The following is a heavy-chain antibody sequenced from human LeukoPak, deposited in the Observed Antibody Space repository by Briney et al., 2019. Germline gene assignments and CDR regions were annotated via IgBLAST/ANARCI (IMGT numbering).Heavy chain of an antibody. V-gene: IGHV3-23*01. Sequence: GGSLRLSCAASGFTFSSYSMNWVRQAPGKGLEWVSAISGSGGSTYYADSVKGRFTISRDNSKNTLYLQMNSLRAEDTAVYYCAKDGAAQGINDYWGQGTLVTVSS. CDR2: ISGSGGST. D-gene: IGHD6-6*01. CDR1: GFTFSSYS. J-gene: IGHJ4*02. CDR3: AKDGAAQGINDY.